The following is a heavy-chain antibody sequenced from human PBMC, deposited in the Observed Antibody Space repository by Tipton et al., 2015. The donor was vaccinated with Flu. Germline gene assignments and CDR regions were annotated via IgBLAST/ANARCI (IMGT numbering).Heavy chain of an antibody. CDR3: ARQDCSSGTCYIDS. J-gene: IGHJ4*02. D-gene: IGHD2-2*02. CDR1: GYSFSNYW. Sequence: VQLVQSGAEVKKPGESLKISCRASGYSFSNYWIGWVRQMPEKGLEWMGIIYPGDSETKYSPSFQGQVTISADKSISTAYLQWSSLKASDTATYYCARQDCSSGTCYIDSWGQGTLITVSS. V-gene: IGHV5-51*01. CDR2: IYPGDSET.